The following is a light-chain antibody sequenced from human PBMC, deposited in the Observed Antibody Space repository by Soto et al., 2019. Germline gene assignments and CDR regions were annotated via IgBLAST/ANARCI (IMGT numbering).Light chain of an antibody. J-gene: IGKJ3*01. Sequence: EIVMTQFPATLSVSPGERVTLSCRTSQSVRDNLAWYQHKPGQAPRLLIYGASTRATGIPARFGGSGSGTELTLTISSLQSEDFAVYYCQQGVTFGPGTKVDIK. CDR3: QQGVT. CDR2: GAS. V-gene: IGKV3-15*01. CDR1: QSVRDN.